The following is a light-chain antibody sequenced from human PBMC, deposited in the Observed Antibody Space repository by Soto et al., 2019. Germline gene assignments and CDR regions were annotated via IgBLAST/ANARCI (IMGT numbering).Light chain of an antibody. J-gene: IGKJ1*01. V-gene: IGKV1-5*01. CDR3: QQYSSFSRT. CDR2: DAS. CDR1: QTISTW. Sequence: DIQVTQSPPTLSASVGDRVTITCRASQTISTWLAWYQQKPGKAPELLIYDASTLESGVPSRFSGSGSGTEFSLTISSLQPDDFATFYCQQYSSFSRTFGQGTKVDNK.